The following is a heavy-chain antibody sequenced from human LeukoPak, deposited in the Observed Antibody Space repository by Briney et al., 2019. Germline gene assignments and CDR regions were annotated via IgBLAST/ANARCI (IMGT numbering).Heavy chain of an antibody. D-gene: IGHD3-3*01. CDR3: ARGITYDFWSGYSDY. V-gene: IGHV1-18*01. CDR1: GYTFTSYG. CDR2: ISAYNGNT. Sequence: ASVKVSCKASGYTFTSYGISWVRQAPGQGLEWMGWISAYNGNTNYAQKLQGRVTMTTDTSTSTAYMELRSLRSDDTAVYYCARGITYDFWSGYSDYWGQGTLVTVSS. J-gene: IGHJ4*02.